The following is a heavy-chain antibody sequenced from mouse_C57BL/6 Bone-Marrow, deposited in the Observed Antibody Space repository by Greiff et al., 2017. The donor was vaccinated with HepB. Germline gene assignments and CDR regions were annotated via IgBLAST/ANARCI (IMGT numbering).Heavy chain of an antibody. V-gene: IGHV1-80*01. D-gene: IGHD1-1*01. CDR2: IYPGDGDT. CDR1: GYAFSSYW. J-gene: IGHJ2*01. Sequence: QVQLQQSGAELVKPGASVKISCKASGYAFSSYWMNWVKQRPGKGLEWIGQIYPGDGDTNYNGKFKGKATLTADKSSSTAYMQLSSLTSEDSAVYFCARSFLITTVVATDFDYWGQGTTLTVSS. CDR3: ARSFLITTVVATDFDY.